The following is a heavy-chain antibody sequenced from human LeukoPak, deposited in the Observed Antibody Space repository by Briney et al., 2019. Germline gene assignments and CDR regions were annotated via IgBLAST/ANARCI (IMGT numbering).Heavy chain of an antibody. Sequence: GGSLRLSCAASGFTFSSYGMHWVRQAPGKGLEWVAFIRYDGSNKYYADSVKGRFTISRDNPKNTLYLQMNSLRAEDTAVYYCASFGSGNTEYYFDYWGQGTLVTVSS. CDR1: GFTFSSYG. J-gene: IGHJ4*02. CDR2: IRYDGSNK. D-gene: IGHD3-10*01. V-gene: IGHV3-30*02. CDR3: ASFGSGNTEYYFDY.